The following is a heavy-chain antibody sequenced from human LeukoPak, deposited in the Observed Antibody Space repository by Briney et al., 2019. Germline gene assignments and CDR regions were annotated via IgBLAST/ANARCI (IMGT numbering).Heavy chain of an antibody. V-gene: IGHV3-30-3*01. CDR3: ARDHRGYCNSTSCPEGY. CDR1: GFTFSSYA. CDR2: ISYDGSNK. D-gene: IGHD2-2*01. J-gene: IGHJ4*02. Sequence: GRSLRLSCAASGFTFSSYAMHWVRQAPGKGLEWVAVISYDGSNKYYADSVKGRFTISRDNSKNTLYLQMNSLRAEDTAVYYCARDHRGYCNSTSCPEGYWGQGTLVTVSS.